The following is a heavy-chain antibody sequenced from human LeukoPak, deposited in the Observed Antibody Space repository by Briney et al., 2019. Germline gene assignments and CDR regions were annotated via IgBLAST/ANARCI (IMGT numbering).Heavy chain of an antibody. J-gene: IGHJ4*02. CDR2: ILYTGKT. CDR1: GGSIIGYY. D-gene: IGHD5-18*01. Sequence: SETLSLTCTVSGGSIIGYYWNWIRQSPGKGLEWIGYILYTGKTIYNPSLKSRVTFSLDKSETQVSLRLSSVTAADTAVYYCARLTWDTTLLRHYFDLWGQGTQVTVSS. V-gene: IGHV4-59*08. CDR3: ARLTWDTTLLRHYFDL.